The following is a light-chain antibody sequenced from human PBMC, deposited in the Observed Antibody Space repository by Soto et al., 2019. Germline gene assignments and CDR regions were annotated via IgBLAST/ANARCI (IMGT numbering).Light chain of an antibody. CDR1: QGVSSK. CDR3: QQNISSPYT. CDR2: AAS. J-gene: IGKJ2*01. V-gene: IGKV1-39*01. Sequence: DIVVTQSPSSLSVSVGERVTLSCRTSQGVSSKLTWYQQKPGQAPRLLIYAASNLHTGVPSRFSGSGSGTEFTLTISSLQSGDYATYYCQQNISSPYTFGEGTKVEIK.